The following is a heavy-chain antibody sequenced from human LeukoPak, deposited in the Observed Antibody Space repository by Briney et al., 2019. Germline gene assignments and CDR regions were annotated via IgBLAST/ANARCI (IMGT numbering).Heavy chain of an antibody. Sequence: GGSQRLSCAASGLTFRNYWMSWVRQAPGKGLEWVANIKEDGSEKYYVDSVKGRFVISRDNAKNSLYLQMDSLRVDDTAIYYCARDQEGGAGSCYFDFWGQGALVTVSS. CDR3: ARDQEGGAGSCYFDF. CDR1: GLTFRNYW. V-gene: IGHV3-7*01. CDR2: IKEDGSEK. D-gene: IGHD2-15*01. J-gene: IGHJ4*02.